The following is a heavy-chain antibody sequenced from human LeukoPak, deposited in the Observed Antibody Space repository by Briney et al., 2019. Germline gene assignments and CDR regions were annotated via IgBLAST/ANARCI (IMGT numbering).Heavy chain of an antibody. CDR1: GFTFSSYA. D-gene: IGHD6-13*01. CDR3: ARGHSSSWYEDY. V-gene: IGHV3-30*04. J-gene: IGHJ4*02. Sequence: GGSLRLSCAASGFTFSSYAMHWVRQAPGKGLEWVAVISYDGSNKYYADSVKGRFTISRDNSKNTLYLQMNSLRAEDTAVYYCARGHSSSWYEDYRGQGTLVTVSS. CDR2: ISYDGSNK.